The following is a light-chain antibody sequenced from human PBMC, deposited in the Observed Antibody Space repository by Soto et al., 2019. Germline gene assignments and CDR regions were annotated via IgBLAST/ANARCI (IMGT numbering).Light chain of an antibody. CDR3: QPYNNWPLT. Sequence: IVMTHSPATLSVSPGERAALSGRASQSVSSNLAWYQQKPGQAPRLLIYDTSTRATGVPTRFSGSRSGAEFTLTINSLQSEDFAVYYCQPYNNWPLTFGGGTKVDIK. CDR2: DTS. CDR1: QSVSSN. J-gene: IGKJ4*01. V-gene: IGKV3-15*01.